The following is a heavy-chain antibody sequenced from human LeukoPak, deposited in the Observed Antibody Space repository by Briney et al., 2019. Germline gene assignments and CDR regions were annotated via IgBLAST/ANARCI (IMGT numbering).Heavy chain of an antibody. J-gene: IGHJ4*02. V-gene: IGHV3-33*01. D-gene: IGHD3-22*01. Sequence: GGFLRLSCAASGFTFSSYGMHWVRQAPGKGLEWVAVIWYDGSNKYYADSVKGRFTISRDNSKNTLYLQMNSLRAEDTAVYYCARDGSGYYYDSSGWYYFDYWGQGTLVTVSS. CDR1: GFTFSSYG. CDR3: ARDGSGYYYDSSGWYYFDY. CDR2: IWYDGSNK.